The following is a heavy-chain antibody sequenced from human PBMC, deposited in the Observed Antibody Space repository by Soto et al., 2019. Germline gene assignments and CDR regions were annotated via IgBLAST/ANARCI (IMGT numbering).Heavy chain of an antibody. J-gene: IGHJ4*02. Sequence: GGSLRLSCAGSGLALSDHYMTWIRQAPGKGLECVSYISDSGDRVHYGDSGKGRFTVSRDNAKNSLFLQMNSLRVEDTAVYYCARDKSNVGFDLWGQGTLVTVSS. V-gene: IGHV3-11*01. CDR2: ISDSGDRV. D-gene: IGHD4-4*01. CDR3: ARDKSNVGFDL. CDR1: GLALSDHY.